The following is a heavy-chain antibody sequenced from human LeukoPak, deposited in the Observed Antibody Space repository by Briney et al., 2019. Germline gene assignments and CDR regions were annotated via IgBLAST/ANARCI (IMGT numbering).Heavy chain of an antibody. V-gene: IGHV4-61*08. CDR2: IYYISNT. Sequence: SETLSLTCTVSGASVGSAGYYWSWIRQPPGGGLEWIGYIYYISNTNYNPSLKSRVTISVDTSKNQFSLKLSSVTAADTAVYYCARGLMHYYDSSGYLDYWGQGTLVTVSS. J-gene: IGHJ4*02. CDR1: GASVGSAGYY. CDR3: ARGLMHYYDSSGYLDY. D-gene: IGHD3-22*01.